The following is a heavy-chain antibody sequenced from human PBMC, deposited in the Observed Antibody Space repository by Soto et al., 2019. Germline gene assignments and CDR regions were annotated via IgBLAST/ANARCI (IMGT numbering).Heavy chain of an antibody. CDR3: ARVSGTGTPYYYYYMDV. CDR2: IYYSGST. V-gene: IGHV4-59*01. CDR1: GGSISSYY. J-gene: IGHJ6*03. Sequence: PSETLSLTCTVSGGSISSYYWSWIRQPPGKGLEWIGYIYYSGSTNYNPSLKSRVTISVDTSKNQFSLKLSSVTAADTAVYYCARVSGTGTPYYYYYMDVWGKGTTVTVSS. D-gene: IGHD1-1*01.